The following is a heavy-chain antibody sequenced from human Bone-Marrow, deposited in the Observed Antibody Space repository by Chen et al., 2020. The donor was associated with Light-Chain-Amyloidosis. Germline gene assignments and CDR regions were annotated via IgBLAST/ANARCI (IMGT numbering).Heavy chain of an antibody. CDR1: GFTFSSYS. D-gene: IGHD6-19*01. CDR2: ISSSSSYI. Sequence: EVQLVESGGGLVKPGGSLRLSCAASGFTFSSYSMNWVRQAPGKGLEWVSSISSSSSYIYYADSVKGRFTISRDNAKNSLYLQMNSLRAEDTAVYYCATRARSPAEFGYWGQGTLVTVSS. CDR3: ATRARSPAEFGY. J-gene: IGHJ4*02. V-gene: IGHV3-21*01.